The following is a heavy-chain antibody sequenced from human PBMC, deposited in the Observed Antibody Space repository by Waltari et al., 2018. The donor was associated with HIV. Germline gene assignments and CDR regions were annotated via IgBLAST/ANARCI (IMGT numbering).Heavy chain of an antibody. CDR2: INPSGGST. Sequence: QVQLVQSGAEVKKPGASVKVSCKASGYTFTSYYMHWVRQAPGQGLEWMGIINPSGGSTSYAQKFQGRVTMTRDTSTSTVYMELSSLRSEDTAVYYCARFMTTVTTPINHYYYYYGMDVWGQGTTVTVSS. V-gene: IGHV1-46*01. D-gene: IGHD4-17*01. J-gene: IGHJ6*02. CDR3: ARFMTTVTTPINHYYYYYGMDV. CDR1: GYTFTSYY.